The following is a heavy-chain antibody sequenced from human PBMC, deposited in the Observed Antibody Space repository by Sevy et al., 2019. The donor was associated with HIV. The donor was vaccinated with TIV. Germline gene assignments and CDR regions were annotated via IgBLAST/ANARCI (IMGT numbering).Heavy chain of an antibody. CDR2: INPSSGGT. D-gene: IGHD6-19*01. CDR3: AGQTSGWYDWFDP. V-gene: IGHV1-2*06. Sequence: ASVKVSCKASGYTFIGYYIHWLRQAPGQGLEWMGRINPSSGGTKYTQKFQGRVTVTTDRSVSTAYMELIGLRSDDTAMYYCAGQTSGWYDWFDPWGQGTLVTVSS. CDR1: GYTFIGYY. J-gene: IGHJ5*02.